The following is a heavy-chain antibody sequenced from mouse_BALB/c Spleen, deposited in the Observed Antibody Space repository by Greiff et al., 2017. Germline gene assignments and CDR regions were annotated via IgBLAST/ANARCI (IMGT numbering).Heavy chain of an antibody. CDR3: ARGSGYVHAMDY. CDR2: IDPFNGGT. D-gene: IGHD2-2*01. Sequence: VQLQQSGPELMKPGASVKISCKASGYSFTSYYMHWVKQSHGKSLEWIGYIDPFNGGTSYNQKFKGKATLTVDKSSSTAYMHLNSLTSEDSAVYYCARGSGYVHAMDYWGQGTSVTGS. CDR1: GYSFTSYY. V-gene: IGHV1S135*01. J-gene: IGHJ4*01.